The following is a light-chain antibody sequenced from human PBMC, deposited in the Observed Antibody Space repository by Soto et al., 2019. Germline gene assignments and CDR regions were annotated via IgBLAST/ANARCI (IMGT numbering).Light chain of an antibody. V-gene: IGKV3-11*01. J-gene: IGKJ4*01. CDR2: DAS. Sequence: EIVLTQSPVTLSLSPGERATLSCRASQSVSGYLAWYQQKPGQATRLLIYDASKRAPGIPARFSGSGSATDFTLAIVSLAPEDFAVYYCQQRSRWVTFGGGTKVEIK. CDR1: QSVSGY. CDR3: QQRSRWVT.